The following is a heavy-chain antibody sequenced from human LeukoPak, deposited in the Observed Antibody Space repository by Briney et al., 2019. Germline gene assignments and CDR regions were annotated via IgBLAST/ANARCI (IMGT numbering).Heavy chain of an antibody. CDR3: AKEDYDSSPYAFDI. D-gene: IGHD3-22*01. V-gene: IGHV3-48*04. J-gene: IGHJ3*02. Sequence: GGSLRLSCAASGFTFTSYSMNWVSQAPGKGLEWVSYISSSGSTIYYADSVRGRFTISRDNANNSLYLQMNSLRAEDTALYYCAKEDYDSSPYAFDIWGQGTMVTVSS. CDR2: ISSSGSTI. CDR1: GFTFTSYS.